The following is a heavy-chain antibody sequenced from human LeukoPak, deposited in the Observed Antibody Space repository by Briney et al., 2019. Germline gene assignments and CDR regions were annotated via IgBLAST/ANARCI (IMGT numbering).Heavy chain of an antibody. CDR2: ISGSGGST. V-gene: IGHV3-23*01. D-gene: IGHD3-10*01. CDR1: GFTFSSYS. J-gene: IGHJ4*02. CDR3: AKDIGSWFGELLGYFDY. Sequence: GGSLRLSCAASGFTFSSYSMNWVRQAPGKGLEWVSAISGSGGSTYYADSVKGRFTISRDNSKNTLYLQMNSLRAEDTAVYYCAKDIGSWFGELLGYFDYWGQGTLVTVSS.